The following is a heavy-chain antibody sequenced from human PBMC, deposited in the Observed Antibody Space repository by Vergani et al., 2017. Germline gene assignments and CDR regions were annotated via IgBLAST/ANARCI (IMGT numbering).Heavy chain of an antibody. J-gene: IGHJ6*02. CDR3: VKVVGSAYVRGDYYGMDV. CDR2: ISTNGGST. Sequence: EVQLLESGGGLVQPGGSLRLSCAASGFTFSTSAMHWVRQAPGKGLEYLSAISTNGGSTYYADSVKGRFTISRDNSKNTLYLQMSSLRAEDPAVYYCVKVVGSAYVRGDYYGMDVWGQGTTVTVSS. CDR1: GFTFSTSA. D-gene: IGHD5-12*01. V-gene: IGHV3-64D*06.